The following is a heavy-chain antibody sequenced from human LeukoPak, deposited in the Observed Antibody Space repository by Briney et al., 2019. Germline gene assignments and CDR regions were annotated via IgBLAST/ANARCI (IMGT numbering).Heavy chain of an antibody. Sequence: PGGSLRLSCAASGFTFSSYSMNWVRQAPGKGLEWISYISSSSAIYYADSVKGRFTISRDNAKNSLYLQMNSLRTEDTAVYFCVRDDSQLGYDYWGQGTLVTVSS. J-gene: IGHJ4*02. D-gene: IGHD7-27*01. CDR2: ISSSSAI. V-gene: IGHV3-48*04. CDR1: GFTFSSYS. CDR3: VRDDSQLGYDY.